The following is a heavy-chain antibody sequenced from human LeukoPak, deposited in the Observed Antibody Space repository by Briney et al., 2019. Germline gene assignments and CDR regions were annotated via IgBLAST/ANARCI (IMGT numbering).Heavy chain of an antibody. J-gene: IGHJ4*02. CDR2: IYHSGST. CDR1: SYSINSGYY. D-gene: IGHD5-18*01. Sequence: PSETLSLTCTVSSYSINSGYYWGWIRQPPGKGLEWIGSIYHSGSTFYNPSLKTRVTISIDTSKNQFSLKLSSVTAPDTAVYYCASVSGYNYGYVPYYFDYWGQGTLVTVSS. CDR3: ASVSGYNYGYVPYYFDY. V-gene: IGHV4-38-2*02.